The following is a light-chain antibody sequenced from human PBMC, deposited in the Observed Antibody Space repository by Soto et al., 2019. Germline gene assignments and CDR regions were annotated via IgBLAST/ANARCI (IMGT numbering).Light chain of an antibody. V-gene: IGLV2-14*01. CDR1: SSDVGGNKY. CDR2: DVS. CDR3: SSYTSTPSSTV. Sequence: LTQPASVSGAPGQSITISCTGTSSDVGGNKYVSWYQQHPGKAPKLIIYDVSNRASGVSDRFSGPKSGNTASLTISGLQAEDEADYYCSSYTSTPSSTVFGPGTTVTVL. J-gene: IGLJ1*01.